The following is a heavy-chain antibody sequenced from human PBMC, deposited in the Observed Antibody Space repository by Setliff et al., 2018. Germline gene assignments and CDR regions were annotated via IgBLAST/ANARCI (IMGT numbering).Heavy chain of an antibody. Sequence: ETLSLSCEVSGFTFSNFGMTWVRQAPGKGLEWVSYIRSSSNIIHYEDSVKGRFTISRDDSKNTLYLQMNSLRPEDTAVYYCAKDSLSGWSAVDYWGQGTLVTVSS. CDR2: IRSSSNII. V-gene: IGHV3-48*01. D-gene: IGHD6-19*01. CDR1: GFTFSNFG. CDR3: AKDSLSGWSAVDY. J-gene: IGHJ4*02.